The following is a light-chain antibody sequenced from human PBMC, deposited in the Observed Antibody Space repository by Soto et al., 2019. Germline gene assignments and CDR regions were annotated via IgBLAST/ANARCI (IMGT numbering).Light chain of an antibody. Sequence: IQITQTPSSLSASVGDRATITCRASQSISNRLAWYQQKPGKAPKVVIYDASSLESGVPSRFSGSGSGTEFILTINSLQPDDFATYCCQHYGGMWAFGQGTK. J-gene: IGKJ1*01. CDR1: QSISNR. CDR2: DAS. V-gene: IGKV1-5*01. CDR3: QHYGGMWA.